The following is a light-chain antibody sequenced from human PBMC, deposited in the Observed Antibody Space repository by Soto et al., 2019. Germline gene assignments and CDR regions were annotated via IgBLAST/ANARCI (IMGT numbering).Light chain of an antibody. V-gene: IGKV3-15*01. J-gene: IGKJ1*01. Sequence: EIVMTQSPVTLSVSPGERATLSCRASQSVRSNLAWYQQKPGQAPRLLIYGASTRATGVPARFSGSGSGTECTLTISSLQSEDFAVYYCQHYNNWPPWTFGQGTKVEIK. CDR2: GAS. CDR3: QHYNNWPPWT. CDR1: QSVRSN.